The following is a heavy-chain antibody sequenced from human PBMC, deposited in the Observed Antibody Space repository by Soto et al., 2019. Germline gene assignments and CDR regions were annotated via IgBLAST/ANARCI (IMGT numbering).Heavy chain of an antibody. CDR2: IYYSGST. CDR3: ARDRRRTQSE. D-gene: IGHD2-15*01. V-gene: IGHV4-59*01. CDR1: GGSISSYY. Sequence: SETLSLTCTGSGGSISSYYWSWIRQPPGKGLEWIGYIYYSGSTNYNPSLKSRVTISVDTSKNQFSLKLSSVTAADPAVYYCARDRRRTQSEWRQGTLVTVS. J-gene: IGHJ4*02.